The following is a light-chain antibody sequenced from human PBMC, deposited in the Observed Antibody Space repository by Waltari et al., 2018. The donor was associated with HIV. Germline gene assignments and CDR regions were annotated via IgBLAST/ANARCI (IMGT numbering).Light chain of an antibody. J-gene: IGKJ3*01. V-gene: IGKV1-NL1*01. CDR1: QAISDS. CDR2: AAS. CDR3: QQYHTVPYT. Sequence: DLQMTQSPSSLSASVGDRVTITCRASQAISDSLAWYQQTPGKAPKLLVSAASRLESGVPSRFSGSGSGTEYTLTISSLQPEDFATYYCQQYHTVPYTFGPGAKVDI.